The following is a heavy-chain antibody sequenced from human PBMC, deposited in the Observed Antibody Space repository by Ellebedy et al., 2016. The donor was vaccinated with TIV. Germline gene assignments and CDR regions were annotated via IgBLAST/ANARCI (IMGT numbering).Heavy chain of an antibody. J-gene: IGHJ4*02. CDR2: ISSGGTST. CDR1: GFTFSNYA. Sequence: GGSLRLSCAVSGFTFSNYAMSWVRQAPGKGLEWVSAISSGGTSTYYADSVKGRFTISRDNSKNTLYLRINSLRAEDTAVYYCAKGVGTTWYRGFDYWGQGTLVTVSS. CDR3: AKGVGTTWYRGFDY. D-gene: IGHD1-26*01. V-gene: IGHV3-23*01.